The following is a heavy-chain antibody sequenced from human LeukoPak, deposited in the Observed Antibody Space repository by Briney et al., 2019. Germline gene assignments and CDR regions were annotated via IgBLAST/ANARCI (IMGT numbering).Heavy chain of an antibody. CDR3: ARALGYCSSTSCYYYYGMDV. CDR2: MNPNSGNT. D-gene: IGHD2-2*01. CDR1: GYTFTSYD. V-gene: IGHV1-8*01. J-gene: IGHJ6*02. Sequence: GASVKVSCKASGYTFTSYDINWVRQATGQGLEWMGWMNPNSGNTGYAQKFQGRVTMTRNTSISTAYMELSSLRSEDTAVYYCARALGYCSSTSCYYYYGMDVWGRGTTVTVSS.